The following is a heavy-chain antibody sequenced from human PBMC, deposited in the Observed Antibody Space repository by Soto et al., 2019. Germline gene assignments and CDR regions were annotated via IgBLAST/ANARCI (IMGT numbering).Heavy chain of an antibody. CDR2: IIPMLNKV. J-gene: IGHJ4*02. Sequence: QVQLVQSGAEVKKPGSAVKVSCRTSGGTFDXXAXXXXXXXXXXGLEWMGGIIPMLNKVNYEEKLQGRVTITADESTTTVHXXLSXXXXXXXXXXXXXXXXXXXXXXSGYDAFDHWGQGTLVTVSS. CDR3: XXXXXXXXXXSGYDAFDH. D-gene: IGHD5-12*01. CDR1: GGTFDXXA. V-gene: IGHV1-69*01.